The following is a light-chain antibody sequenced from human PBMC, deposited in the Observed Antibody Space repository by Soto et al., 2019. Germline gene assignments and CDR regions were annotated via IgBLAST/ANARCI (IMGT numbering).Light chain of an antibody. CDR2: DAS. CDR1: QSVSSD. CDR3: YHSSNSLT. Sequence: EIVLTQSPATLSLSPGERATLSCRASQSVSSDLAWYQQKPGQAPRLLIYDASTRATGIPARFSGSGSGTDFTITSPSLEAEAFAVYYQYHSSNSLTFGPGTKVEIK. J-gene: IGKJ3*01. V-gene: IGKV3-11*01.